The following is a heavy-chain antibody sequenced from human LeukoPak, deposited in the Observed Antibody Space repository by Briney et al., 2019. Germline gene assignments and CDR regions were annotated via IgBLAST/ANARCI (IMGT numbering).Heavy chain of an antibody. V-gene: IGHV4-59*01. J-gene: IGHJ4*02. CDR2: IYYSGSI. CDR1: GGSISSYY. CDR3: ARELKYYFDY. Sequence: SETLSLTCTVSGGSISSYYWNWIRQPPGKGLEWIGYIYYSGSINYNPSLKSRVTISVDTSKNQFSLKLSSVTAADTAVYYCARELKYYFDYWGQGTLVTVSS.